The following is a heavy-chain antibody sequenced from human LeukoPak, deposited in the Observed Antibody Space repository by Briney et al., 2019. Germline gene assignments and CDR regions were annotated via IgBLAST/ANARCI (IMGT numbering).Heavy chain of an antibody. D-gene: IGHD5-12*01. CDR1: GGSISSHY. CDR2: IYYSEST. J-gene: IGHJ6*03. CDR3: ARVSGYGPRGNGPIDYYYYYMDV. Sequence: SETLSLTCTVSGGSISSHYWSWIRQPPGKGLEWIGYIYYSESTNYNPSLKSRVTISVDTSKNQFSLKLSSVTAADTAVYYCARVSGYGPRGNGPIDYYYYYMDVWGKGTMVTVSS. V-gene: IGHV4-59*11.